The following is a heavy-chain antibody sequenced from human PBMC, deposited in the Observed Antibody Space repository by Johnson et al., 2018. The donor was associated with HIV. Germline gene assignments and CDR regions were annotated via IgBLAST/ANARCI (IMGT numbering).Heavy chain of an antibody. J-gene: IGHJ3*02. D-gene: IGHD6-13*01. Sequence: QVQLVESGGGVVQPGRSLRLSCAVSGFTFSNYGMHWVRQAPGKGLEWVAVIWHDGSNKYYADSVKGRFTISRDNAKNSLYLLMGSLRVEDTAVYFCARDQWSSSWTNDAFDIWGQGTMVTVSS. V-gene: IGHV3-33*08. CDR2: IWHDGSNK. CDR1: GFTFSNYG. CDR3: ARDQWSSSWTNDAFDI.